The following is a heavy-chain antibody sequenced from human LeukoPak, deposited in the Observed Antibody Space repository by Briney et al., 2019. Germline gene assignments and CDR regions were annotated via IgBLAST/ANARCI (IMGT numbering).Heavy chain of an antibody. CDR1: GYSNSSGYY. V-gene: IGHV4-38-2*01. D-gene: IGHD3-10*01. CDR2: IYHSGST. J-gene: IGHJ5*02. CDR3: ASHVLLWFGELLLPNWFDP. Sequence: PSETLSLTCAVSGYSNSSGYYWGWIRQPSGKGLEWIGSIYHSGSTYYNPSLKSRVTISVDTSKNQFSLKLSSVTAADTAVYYCASHVLLWFGELLLPNWFDPWGQGTLVTVSS.